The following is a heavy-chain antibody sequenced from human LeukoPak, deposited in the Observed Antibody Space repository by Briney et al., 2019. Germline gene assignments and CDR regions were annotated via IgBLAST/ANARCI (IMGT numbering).Heavy chain of an antibody. CDR3: ARVFSVGWQHHFDY. D-gene: IGHD5-24*01. J-gene: IGHJ4*02. Sequence: RGSLRLSCAASGFTFSSYAMHWVRQAPGKGLEWVAVISYDGSNKYYADSVKGRFTISRDNSKNTLYLQMNSLRAEDTAVYYCARVFSVGWQHHFDYWGQGTLVTVSS. CDR1: GFTFSSYA. V-gene: IGHV3-30-3*01. CDR2: ISYDGSNK.